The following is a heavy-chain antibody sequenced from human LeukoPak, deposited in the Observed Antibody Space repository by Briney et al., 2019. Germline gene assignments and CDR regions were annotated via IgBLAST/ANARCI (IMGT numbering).Heavy chain of an antibody. V-gene: IGHV3-53*01. CDR2: IYSGGST. Sequence: PGGSLRLSCAASGFTVSSNYMSWVRQAPGKGLEWVSVIYSGGSTYYADSVKGRFTISRDNSKNTLYLQMNSLRAEDTAVYYCARDSVDGSGSPSGMDVWGQGTTVTVSS. CDR3: ARDSVDGSGSPSGMDV. D-gene: IGHD3-10*01. J-gene: IGHJ6*02. CDR1: GFTVSSNY.